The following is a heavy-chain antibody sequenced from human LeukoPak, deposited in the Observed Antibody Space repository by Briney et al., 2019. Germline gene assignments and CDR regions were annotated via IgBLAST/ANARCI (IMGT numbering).Heavy chain of an antibody. J-gene: IGHJ3*02. CDR3: ARHLSWLDAFDI. CDR2: IYPSGST. Sequence: SETLSLTCTVSGGSISTYYWSWIRQPAGKGLEWIGRIYPSGSTNYNPSLKSRVTMSVDTSKNQFSLKLSSVTAADTAVYYCARHLSWLDAFDIWGQGTMVTVSS. D-gene: IGHD3-22*01. V-gene: IGHV4-4*07. CDR1: GGSISTYY.